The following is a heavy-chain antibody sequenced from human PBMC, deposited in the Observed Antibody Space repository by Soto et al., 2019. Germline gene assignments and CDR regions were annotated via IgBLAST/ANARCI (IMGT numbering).Heavy chain of an antibody. CDR2: IYYRGST. CDR1: GGTISSSSFY. CDR3: ARLGGGYYDSSYYYLFDY. Sequence: SETLSLTCTVSGGTISSSSFYWGWVRQPPGKGLEWIGSIYYRGSTYYNSSLKSRVTIPVDTSKNQFSLNLNSVTAADTAVYYCARLGGGYYDSSYYYLFDYWGQGTLVTVSS. V-gene: IGHV4-39*01. D-gene: IGHD3-22*01. J-gene: IGHJ4*02.